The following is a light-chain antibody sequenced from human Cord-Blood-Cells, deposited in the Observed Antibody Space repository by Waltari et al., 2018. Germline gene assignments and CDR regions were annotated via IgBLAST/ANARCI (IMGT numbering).Light chain of an antibody. CDR2: DAS. CDR1: QSRSSY. J-gene: IGKJ4*01. V-gene: IGKV3-11*01. CDR3: EQRSNWPLT. Sequence: EIVLTQSPAPLSLSPGERATLSCRASQSRSSYLAWYQQKPGQAPRLLIYDASIGATGIPARFSGSGSGTDFTLTISSLEPEDFAVYYCEQRSNWPLTFGGGTKVEIK.